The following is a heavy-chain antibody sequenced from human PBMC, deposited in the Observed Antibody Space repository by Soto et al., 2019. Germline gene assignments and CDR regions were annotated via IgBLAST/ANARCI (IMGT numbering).Heavy chain of an antibody. CDR2: VYYSGST. CDR3: ATESSGSSPLYFDF. Sequence: QVLLEESGPGLVKPSQTLSLTCTVSGGSVSSGYHYWSWIRQPPGKGLEWIGYVYYSGSTYYNPSLGSRVTISIDTSKNQFSLKLNPVTASDAAVYFCATESSGSSPLYFDFWGQGALVSVSS. J-gene: IGHJ4*02. V-gene: IGHV4-30-4*01. D-gene: IGHD3-22*01. CDR1: GGSVSSGYHY.